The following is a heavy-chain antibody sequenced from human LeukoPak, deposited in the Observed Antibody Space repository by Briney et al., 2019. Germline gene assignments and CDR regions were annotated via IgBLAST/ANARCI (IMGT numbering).Heavy chain of an antibody. CDR2: INPNSGGT. CDR3: ARDWVRTTGTTHHYYYGMDV. J-gene: IGHJ6*02. CDR1: GYTFTGYY. V-gene: IGHV1-2*02. Sequence: ASVKVSCTASGYTFTGYYMHWVRQAPGQGLEWMGWINPNSGGTNYAQKFQGRVTMTRDTSISTAYMELSRLRSDDTAVYYWARDWVRTTGTTHHYYYGMDVWGQGTTVTVSS. D-gene: IGHD1-1*01.